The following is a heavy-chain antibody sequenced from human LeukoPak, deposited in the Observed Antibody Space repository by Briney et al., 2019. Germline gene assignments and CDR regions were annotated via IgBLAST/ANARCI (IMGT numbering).Heavy chain of an antibody. J-gene: IGHJ5*02. CDR2: IYYSGST. Sequence: PSETLSLTCTVSGGSISSYYWSWIRQPPGKGLEWIGYIYYSGSTNYNPSLKSRVTISVDTSKNQFSLKLSSVTAADTAVYYCAREIVTDYGGNTAVGWFDPWGQGTLVTVSS. D-gene: IGHD4-23*01. CDR3: AREIVTDYGGNTAVGWFDP. CDR1: GGSISSYY. V-gene: IGHV4-59*01.